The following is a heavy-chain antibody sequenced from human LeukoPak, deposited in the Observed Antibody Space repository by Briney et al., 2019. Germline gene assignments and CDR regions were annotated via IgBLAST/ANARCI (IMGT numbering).Heavy chain of an antibody. CDR2: IYYSGST. Sequence: SETLSLTCTVSGGSISTYYWTWIRQPPGKGLEWIGYIYYSGSTNYNPSLKSRVPTSVDTSKNQFSLKLTSVTAAATAVYYCARGGVSSGWYGSYFDYWGQGTLVTVSS. V-gene: IGHV4-59*01. CDR3: ARGGVSSGWYGSYFDY. J-gene: IGHJ4*02. CDR1: GGSISTYY. D-gene: IGHD6-19*01.